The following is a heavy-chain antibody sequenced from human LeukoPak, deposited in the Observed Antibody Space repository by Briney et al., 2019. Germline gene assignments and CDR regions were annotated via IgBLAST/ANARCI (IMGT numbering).Heavy chain of an antibody. CDR2: IKRKSDGGTT. V-gene: IGHV3-15*01. CDR3: TTELDVRPNHY. D-gene: IGHD1-14*01. Sequence: PGGSLRLSCAASGLTFSNAWMSWVRQAPGKGLEWVGRIKRKSDGGTTDYAAPVKGRFTISRDDSKNTLYLQMNSLKSEDTAVYYCTTELDVRPNHYWGQGALVTVSS. CDR1: GLTFSNAW. J-gene: IGHJ4*02.